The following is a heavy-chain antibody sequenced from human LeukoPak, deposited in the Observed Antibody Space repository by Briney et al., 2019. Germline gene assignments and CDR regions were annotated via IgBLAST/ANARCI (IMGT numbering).Heavy chain of an antibody. CDR2: ISSYGGST. CDR1: GFTFSDYG. Sequence: GGSLRLSCAASGFTFSDYGMSWVRQAPGKGLDWVSTISSYGGSTYYADSVKGRFTISRDNSKNTLYLQMNSLRAEDTAVYFCAKDSPSVTATPHDYWGQGALVTVSS. V-gene: IGHV3-23*01. D-gene: IGHD2-21*02. CDR3: AKDSPSVTATPHDY. J-gene: IGHJ4*02.